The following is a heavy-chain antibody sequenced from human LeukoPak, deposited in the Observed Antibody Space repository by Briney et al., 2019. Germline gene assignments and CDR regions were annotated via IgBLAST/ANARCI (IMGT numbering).Heavy chain of an antibody. D-gene: IGHD3-16*02. V-gene: IGHV3-74*01. CDR1: GFTFSDHW. J-gene: IGHJ3*02. Sequence: GGSLRLSCAASGFTFSDHWMHWVRQLPGKGLKWVSRIHGDGTTTFYADSVKGRFTISRDNAKDTLYLQLNSLSAEDTAVYYCARERTISGYTLAWRAFDMWGHGTMVTVSP. CDR2: IHGDGTTT. CDR3: ARERTISGYTLAWRAFDM.